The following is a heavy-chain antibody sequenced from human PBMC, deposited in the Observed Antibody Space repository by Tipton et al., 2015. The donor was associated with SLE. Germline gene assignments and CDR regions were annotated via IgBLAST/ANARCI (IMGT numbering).Heavy chain of an antibody. CDR1: GFTFSDYY. V-gene: IGHV3-11*04. J-gene: IGHJ4*02. CDR2: ISSSGSTI. D-gene: IGHD4-17*01. Sequence: QLVQSGGGLVKPGGSLRLSCAASGFTFSDYYMSWIRQAPGKGLEWVSYISSSGSTIYYADSVKGRFTISRDNAKNSLFLQMNSLRGDDTAVYYCARDPDYGDPGPFFDYWGQGTLVTVSS. CDR3: ARDPDYGDPGPFFDY.